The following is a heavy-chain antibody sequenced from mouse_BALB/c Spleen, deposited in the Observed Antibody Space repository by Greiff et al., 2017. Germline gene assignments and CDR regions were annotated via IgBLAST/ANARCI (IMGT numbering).Heavy chain of an antibody. CDR2: INPYNGAT. D-gene: IGHD1-1*01. Sequence: EVQLQQSGPELVKPGASVKISCKASGYSFTGYYMHWVKQSHVKSLEWIGRINPYNGATSYNQNFKDKASLTVDKSSSTAYMELHSLTSEDSAVYYCTRGGVITTVVHFDYWGQGTTLTVSS. V-gene: IGHV1-26*01. CDR1: GYSFTGYY. J-gene: IGHJ2*01. CDR3: TRGGVITTVVHFDY.